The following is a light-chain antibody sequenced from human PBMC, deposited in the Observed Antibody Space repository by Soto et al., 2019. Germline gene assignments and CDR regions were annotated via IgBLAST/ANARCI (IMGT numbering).Light chain of an antibody. CDR1: QSVSSD. V-gene: IGKV3D-15*01. CDR3: QQYNNWLRTK. J-gene: IGKJ1*01. Sequence: EIVMTQSPATLSVSPGERATLSCRASQSVSSDLAWYQQKPGQAPRLLIYGASTRATGIPARFSGSGSGTEFTLTISGLQSEDFAVYYCQQYNNWLRTKFGQGTKVEVK. CDR2: GAS.